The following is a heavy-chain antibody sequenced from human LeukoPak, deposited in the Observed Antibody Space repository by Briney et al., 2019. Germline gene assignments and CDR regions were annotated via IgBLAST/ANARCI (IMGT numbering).Heavy chain of an antibody. V-gene: IGHV1-3*01. CDR1: GYTFSIYA. J-gene: IGHJ4*02. CDR2: INSGNGDT. CDR3: AIHCTGGSCSRSYSFDY. Sequence: ASVKVCCKASGYTFSIYAMQWLRRAPGQRLEWMGLINSGNGDTKYAQKFQGRVTITRYTSASTAYMDLSSLRSEDTAVYYCAIHCTGGSCSRSYSFDYWGQGTLVTVSS. D-gene: IGHD2-15*01.